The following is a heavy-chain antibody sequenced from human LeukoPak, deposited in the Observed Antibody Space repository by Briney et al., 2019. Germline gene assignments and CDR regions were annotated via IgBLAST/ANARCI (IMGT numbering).Heavy chain of an antibody. Sequence: GGSLRLSCAASGFTFTNYVMGWVRQAPGKGLDWVSTISGGGESAFYADSVKGRFTFSRDNSKNMLYLQMNSLRAEDTAVYYCAKAAGLTREAFDYWGQGTLVTVSS. CDR3: AKAAGLTREAFDY. D-gene: IGHD2-2*01. J-gene: IGHJ4*02. V-gene: IGHV3-23*01. CDR1: GFTFTNYV. CDR2: ISGGGESA.